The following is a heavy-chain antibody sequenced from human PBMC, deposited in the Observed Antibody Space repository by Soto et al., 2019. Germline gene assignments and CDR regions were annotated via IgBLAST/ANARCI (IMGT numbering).Heavy chain of an antibody. CDR2: ISHDGSNQ. Sequence: QVQLVESGGGVVQPGRSLRLSCAASGFTFSTYGMHWVRQAPGKGLEWVAVISHDGSNQYYADSVKGRLTISRDNSNHTLYLPTNTPRAADPAFYHSARAYRCYGIALFGQGTTFTVSS. CDR3: ARAYRCYGIAL. J-gene: IGHJ6*02. CDR1: GFTFSTYG. D-gene: IGHD3-16*02. V-gene: IGHV3-30*03.